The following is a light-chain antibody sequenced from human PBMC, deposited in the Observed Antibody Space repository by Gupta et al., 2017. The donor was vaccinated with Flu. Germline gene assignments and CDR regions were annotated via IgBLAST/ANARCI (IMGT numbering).Light chain of an antibody. CDR3: AAWEDSLSGSYV. V-gene: IGLV1-47*01. CDR2: RNN. CDR1: SSNIGSNY. Sequence: TIYCSGSSSNIGSNYVYWDRQLPGTAPKLLIYRNNQRPSGVPGRFSGSTSGTSASLAISGLRAEEEADYYCAAWEDSLSGSYVFGTGTKVTVL. J-gene: IGLJ1*01.